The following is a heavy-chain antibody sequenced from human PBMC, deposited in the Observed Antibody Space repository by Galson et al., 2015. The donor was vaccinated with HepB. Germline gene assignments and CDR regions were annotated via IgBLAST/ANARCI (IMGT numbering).Heavy chain of an antibody. CDR3: TTDVFYSTYWSWFDP. D-gene: IGHD2-8*02. J-gene: IGHJ5*02. V-gene: IGHV3-15*01. CDR1: GFPFNNAW. Sequence: LSCAASGFPFNNAWMTWVRQAPGKGLEWVGRIKSKTDGGTTDYTTPVKGRCTISRDDSKNRLYLQMNSLKTEDSAVYYCTTDVFYSTYWSWFDPWGQGTLVTVSS. CDR2: IKSKTDGGTT.